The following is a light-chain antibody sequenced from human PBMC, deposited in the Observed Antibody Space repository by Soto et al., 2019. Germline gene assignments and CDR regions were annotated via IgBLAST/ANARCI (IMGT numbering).Light chain of an antibody. V-gene: IGKV1D-13*01. CDR3: QQYNNWPQT. Sequence: AIQMTQSPSSLSASVVDGFTISCRASQGIGNALGWYQQKPGKPPKVLIYGASTRATGIPASFSGSGSGTEFTLTISSLQSEDFAVYYCQQYNNWPQTFGQGTKVDIK. J-gene: IGKJ1*01. CDR2: GAS. CDR1: QGIGNA.